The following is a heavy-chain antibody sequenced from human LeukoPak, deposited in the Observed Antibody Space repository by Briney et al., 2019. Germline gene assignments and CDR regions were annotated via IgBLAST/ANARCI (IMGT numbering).Heavy chain of an antibody. Sequence: SETLSLTCAVSGYSIRSGYYWGWIRQPPGKGQEWSGSIYHSGSTYYNPSLKSRVTISVDTSKNQFSLKLSSVTAADTAVYYCAREGDYGDYVLDYWGQGTLVTVSS. D-gene: IGHD4-17*01. V-gene: IGHV4-38-2*01. CDR1: GYSIRSGYY. J-gene: IGHJ4*02. CDR3: AREGDYGDYVLDY. CDR2: IYHSGST.